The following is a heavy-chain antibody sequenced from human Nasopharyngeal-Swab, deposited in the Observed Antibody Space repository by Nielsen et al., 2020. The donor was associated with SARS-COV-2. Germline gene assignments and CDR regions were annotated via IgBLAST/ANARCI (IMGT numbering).Heavy chain of an antibody. D-gene: IGHD6-19*01. Sequence: SETLSLTCSVTGDSIDRRSFYWAWIRQPPGKGLEWIGSIFYNGNTYYNPSLKSRVTISVDTSKNEFSVKLSSATAADTAVYYCARRQSSGWYGSFDYWGQGRLVTVSS. CDR2: IFYNGNT. J-gene: IGHJ4*02. V-gene: IGHV4-39*01. CDR1: GDSIDRRSFY. CDR3: ARRQSSGWYGSFDY.